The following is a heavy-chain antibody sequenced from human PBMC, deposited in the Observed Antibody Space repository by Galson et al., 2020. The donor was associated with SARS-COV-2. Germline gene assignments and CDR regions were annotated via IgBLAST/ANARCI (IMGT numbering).Heavy chain of an antibody. CDR2: ITRGSDTK. CDR1: GFTFSSYS. Sequence: TGGSLRLSCAASGFTFSSYSMNWVRQAPGKGLEWVSSITRGSDTKYYADSVKGRFTVSRDNAKNSVYLHMNNLRDEDTAVYYCATEAHDYWGHGTLVTVSS. V-gene: IGHV3-48*02. J-gene: IGHJ4*01. CDR3: ATEAHDY.